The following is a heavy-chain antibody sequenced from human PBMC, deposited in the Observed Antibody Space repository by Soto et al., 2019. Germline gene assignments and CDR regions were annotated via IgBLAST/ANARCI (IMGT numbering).Heavy chain of an antibody. CDR2: ISGSSGST. J-gene: IGHJ4*02. V-gene: IGHV3-23*01. Sequence: EVQLLESGGGLVQPGGSLRLSCAASGFTFSSYAMSWVRQAPGKGLEWVSAISGSSGSTYYADSVKGRFTISRDNSKNTLYLQMNSLRAEDTAVYYCAKVGVSSGWALPFDYWGQGTLVTVSS. CDR1: GFTFSSYA. D-gene: IGHD6-19*01. CDR3: AKVGVSSGWALPFDY.